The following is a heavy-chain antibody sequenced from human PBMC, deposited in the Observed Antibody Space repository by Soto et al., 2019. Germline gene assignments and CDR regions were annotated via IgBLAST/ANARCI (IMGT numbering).Heavy chain of an antibody. Sequence: ASVKVSCKASGYTFTSYYMHWVRQAPGQGLEWMGIINPSGGSTSYAQKFQGRGTMTRDTSTSTVYMELSSLRSEDTAVYYCARVLNLELANDAFDIWGQGTMVTVSS. D-gene: IGHD1-1*01. CDR2: INPSGGST. CDR3: ARVLNLELANDAFDI. J-gene: IGHJ3*02. V-gene: IGHV1-46*01. CDR1: GYTFTSYY.